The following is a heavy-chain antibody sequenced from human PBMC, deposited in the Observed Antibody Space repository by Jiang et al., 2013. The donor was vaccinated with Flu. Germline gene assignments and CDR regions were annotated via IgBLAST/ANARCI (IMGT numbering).Heavy chain of an antibody. CDR3: AREDYYGSGSYGEPFDP. D-gene: IGHD3-10*01. J-gene: IGHJ5*02. CDR2: IIPIFGTA. CDR1: GGIFSSYA. Sequence: GAEVKKPGSSVKVSCKASGGIFSSYAISWVRQAPGQGLEWMGGIIPIFGTANYAQKFQGRVTITADKSTSTAYMELSSLRSEDTAVYYCAREDYYGSGSYGEPFDPWGQGTLVTVSS. V-gene: IGHV1-69*06.